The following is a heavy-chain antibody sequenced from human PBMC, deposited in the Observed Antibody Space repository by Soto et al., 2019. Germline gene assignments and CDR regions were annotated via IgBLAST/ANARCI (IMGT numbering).Heavy chain of an antibody. D-gene: IGHD1-7*01. J-gene: IGHJ4*02. V-gene: IGHV3-30-3*01. CDR3: ARDGYRITGTRGYFDY. CDR1: GFTFSSYA. CDR2: ISYDGSNK. Sequence: QVQLVESGGGVVQPGRSLRLSCAASGFTFSSYAMHWVRQAPGKGLEWVAVISYDGSNKYYADSVKGRFTISRDNSKNTLYLQMNSLRAEDTAVYYCARDGYRITGTRGYFDYWGQGTLVTVSS.